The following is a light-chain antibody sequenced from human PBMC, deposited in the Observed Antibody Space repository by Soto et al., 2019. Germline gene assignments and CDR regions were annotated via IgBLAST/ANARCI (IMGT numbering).Light chain of an antibody. Sequence: EIVLTQSPGTLSLSPGERATLSCRASQSFRLTDLSWYQQKPGQAPRLLIYGAFSRATGIPDRFSASGSGTDVMLTSSRLEPEEFAVYYCQQYCSLPRTFGQGTKVEVK. CDR1: QSFRLTD. V-gene: IGKV3-20*01. CDR3: QQYCSLPRT. CDR2: GAF. J-gene: IGKJ1*01.